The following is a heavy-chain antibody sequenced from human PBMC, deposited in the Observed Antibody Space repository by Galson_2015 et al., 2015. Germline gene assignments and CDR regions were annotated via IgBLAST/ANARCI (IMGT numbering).Heavy chain of an antibody. Sequence: LSLTCTVSGGSISSGGYYWSWIRQHPGKGLEWIGYIYYSGSTYYNPSLKSRVTISVDTSKNQFSLKLSSVTAADTAVYYCARGGPRFGRFDPWGQGTLVTVSS. V-gene: IGHV4-31*03. D-gene: IGHD3-10*01. J-gene: IGHJ5*02. CDR2: IYYSGST. CDR3: ARGGPRFGRFDP. CDR1: GGSISSGGYY.